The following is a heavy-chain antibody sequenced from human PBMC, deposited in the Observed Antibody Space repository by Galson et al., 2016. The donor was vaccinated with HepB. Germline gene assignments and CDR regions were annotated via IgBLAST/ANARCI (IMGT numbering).Heavy chain of an antibody. CDR1: GTSFTNYW. V-gene: IGHV5-10-1*01. CDR2: IDPSDSYT. J-gene: IGHJ6*02. CDR3: ARGLVEYGMDV. D-gene: IGHD6-6*01. Sequence: QSGAEVKKPGESLRISCKGSGTSFTNYWIAWVRQMPGKGLEWMGRIDPSDSYTNYSPSFEGHVTISADKSISTAYLHWSSLKASDTAVYYCARGLVEYGMDVWGQGATVTVSS.